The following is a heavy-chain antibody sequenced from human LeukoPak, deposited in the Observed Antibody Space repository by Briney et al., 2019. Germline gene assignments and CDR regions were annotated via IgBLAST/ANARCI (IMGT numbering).Heavy chain of an antibody. D-gene: IGHD1-7*01. CDR1: GYTFTSYG. CDR3: ARYRAGTTNWFDP. CDR2: ISAYNGNT. Sequence: ASVKVSCKASGYTFTSYGMCWVRQAPGQGLEWMGWISAYNGNTNYAQKLHGRVTMTTDTSTSTAYMELRSLRSDDTAVYYCARYRAGTTNWFDPWGQGTLVTVSS. V-gene: IGHV1-18*01. J-gene: IGHJ5*02.